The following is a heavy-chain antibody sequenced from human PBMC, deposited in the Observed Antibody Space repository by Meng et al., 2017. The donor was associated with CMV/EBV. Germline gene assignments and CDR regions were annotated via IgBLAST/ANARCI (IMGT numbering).Heavy chain of an antibody. CDR3: AKTGAYCSSTSCLSGMDV. CDR1: GFTFSSYG. V-gene: IGHV3-33*06. Sequence: LTCAASGFTFSSYGMHWVRQAPGKGLGWVAVIWHDGSNKYYADSVKGRFTISRDNSKNTLYLQMNSLRAEDTAVYYCAKTGAYCSSTSCLSGMDVWGQGTTVTVSS. D-gene: IGHD2-2*01. CDR2: IWHDGSNK. J-gene: IGHJ6*02.